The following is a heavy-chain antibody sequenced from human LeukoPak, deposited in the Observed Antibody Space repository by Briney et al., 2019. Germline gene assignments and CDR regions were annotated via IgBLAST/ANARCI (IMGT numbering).Heavy chain of an antibody. CDR1: GFTFSSYG. V-gene: IGHV3-33*01. CDR2: IWYDGSNK. CDR3: ARARVLLWFGEFDY. D-gene: IGHD3-10*01. Sequence: GRSLRLSCAASGFTFSSYGMHWVRQAPGKGLEWVAVIWYDGSNKYCADSVKGRFTISRDNSKNTLYLQMNSLRAEDTAVYYCARARVLLWFGEFDYWGQGTLVTVSS. J-gene: IGHJ4*02.